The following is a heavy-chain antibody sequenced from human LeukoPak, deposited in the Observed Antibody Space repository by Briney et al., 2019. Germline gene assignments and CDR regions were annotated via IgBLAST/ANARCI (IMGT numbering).Heavy chain of an antibody. CDR3: ARDNCGGDCYRYYYGMDV. Sequence: MSSQTLSLTCTVSGGSISSGSYYWSWIRPPAGKGLEWIGRIYTSGSTNYNPSLKSRVTISVDTSKNQFSLKLSSVTAADTAVYYCARDNCGGDCYRYYYGMDVWGQGTTVTVSS. CDR1: GGSISSGSYY. V-gene: IGHV4-61*02. CDR2: IYTSGST. D-gene: IGHD2-21*02. J-gene: IGHJ6*02.